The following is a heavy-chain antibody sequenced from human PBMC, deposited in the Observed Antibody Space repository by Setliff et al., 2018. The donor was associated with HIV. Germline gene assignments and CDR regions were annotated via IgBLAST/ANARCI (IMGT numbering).Heavy chain of an antibody. D-gene: IGHD4-17*01. CDR3: AREGASVTPETNAFDI. Sequence: ASVKVSCKASGYTFTSYAMNWVRQAPGQGLEWMGWINTNTGNPTYAQGFTGRFVFSLDTSVSTAYLQISSLKAEDAAVYYCAREGASVTPETNAFDIWGQGTMVTVSS. CDR2: INTNTGNP. CDR1: GYTFTSYA. V-gene: IGHV7-4-1*02. J-gene: IGHJ3*02.